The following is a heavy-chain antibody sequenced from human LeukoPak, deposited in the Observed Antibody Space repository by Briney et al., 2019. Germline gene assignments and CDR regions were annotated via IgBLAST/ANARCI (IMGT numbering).Heavy chain of an antibody. J-gene: IGHJ4*02. D-gene: IGHD3-9*01. Sequence: GGSLRLSCAASGFTFDDYTMHWVRQAPGKGLEWVSSISSSSSYIYYADSVKGRFTISRDNAKNSLYLQMNSLRAEDTAVYYCARSAGNVLTGYYSYFDYWGQGILVTVSS. CDR2: ISSSSSYI. CDR1: GFTFDDYT. V-gene: IGHV3-21*01. CDR3: ARSAGNVLTGYYSYFDY.